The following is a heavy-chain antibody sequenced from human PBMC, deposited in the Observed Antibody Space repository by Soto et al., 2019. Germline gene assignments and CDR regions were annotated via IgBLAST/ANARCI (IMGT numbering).Heavy chain of an antibody. CDR1: GGSVSSGSYY. J-gene: IGHJ6*02. CDR3: ARGTGYYYYYYGMDV. CDR2: IYYSGST. D-gene: IGHD1-1*01. Sequence: PSENLSLTCTVSGGSVSSGSYYWSWIRQPPGKGLEWIGYIYYSGSTNYNPSLKSRVTISVDTSKNQFSLKLSSVTAADTAVYYCARGTGYYYYYYGMDVWGQGTTVTVSS. V-gene: IGHV4-61*01.